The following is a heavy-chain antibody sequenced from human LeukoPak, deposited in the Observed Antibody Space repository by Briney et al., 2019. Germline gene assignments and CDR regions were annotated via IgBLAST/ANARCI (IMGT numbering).Heavy chain of an antibody. D-gene: IGHD1-26*01. V-gene: IGHV4-4*02. Sequence: PSGTLSLTCAVSGGSISTSNWWTWVRQPPGKGLEWIGEISHSGTTNYNPSLKSRVTISVDKSKNQFSLKLSSVTAADTAVYYCARDLPTHSGSFVGAFDIWGQGTMVTVSS. J-gene: IGHJ3*02. CDR1: GGSISTSNW. CDR3: ARDLPTHSGSFVGAFDI. CDR2: ISHSGTT.